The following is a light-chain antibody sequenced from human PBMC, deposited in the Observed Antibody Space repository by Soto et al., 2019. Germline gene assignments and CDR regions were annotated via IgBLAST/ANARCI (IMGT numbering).Light chain of an antibody. J-gene: IGKJ3*01. CDR2: DSS. CDR1: QSLSTY. Sequence: EIVLTQSQATLSLSPGERATLSCRASQSLSTYLVWYQQKPGQAPMLLVYDSSNRDSGIPARFSGSGYGTDFTLTISSLEPEDFAVYYCQQRNTWPYTFGPGTTGDVK. CDR3: QQRNTWPYT. V-gene: IGKV3-11*01.